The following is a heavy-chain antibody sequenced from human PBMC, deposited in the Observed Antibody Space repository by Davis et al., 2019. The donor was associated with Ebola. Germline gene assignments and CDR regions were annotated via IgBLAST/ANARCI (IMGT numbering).Heavy chain of an antibody. CDR3: ARDPSGWLRFGINWFDP. V-gene: IGHV1-2*04. J-gene: IGHJ5*02. CDR1: GYTFTGYY. D-gene: IGHD5-12*01. CDR2: INPNSGGT. Sequence: ASVKVSCKASGYTFTGYYMHWVRQAPGQGLEWMGWINPNSGGTNYAQKFQGWVTMTRDTSISTAYMELRSLRSDDTAVYYCARDPSGWLRFGINWFDPWGQGTLVTVSS.